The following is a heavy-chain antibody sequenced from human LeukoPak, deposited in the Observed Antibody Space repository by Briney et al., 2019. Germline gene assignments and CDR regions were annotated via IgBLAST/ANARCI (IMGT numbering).Heavy chain of an antibody. Sequence: SETLSLTCTVSGGSISSYSWSWIRQPAGKGLEWIGRIYTSGSTKYNPSLTSRVTMSVDTSKNQFSLKLRSVAAADTAVYYCARAVHCSGGSCYFDYWGQGTLVTVSS. CDR1: GGSISSYS. J-gene: IGHJ4*02. CDR3: ARAVHCSGGSCYFDY. CDR2: IYTSGST. D-gene: IGHD2-15*01. V-gene: IGHV4-4*07.